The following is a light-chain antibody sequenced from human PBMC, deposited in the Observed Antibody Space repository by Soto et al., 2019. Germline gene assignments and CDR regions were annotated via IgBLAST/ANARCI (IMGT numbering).Light chain of an antibody. J-gene: IGLJ3*02. CDR3: LSYVGSHSLV. Sequence: QSVLTQPASVSGSPGQSITISCTGTSSDVGIYNLVSWYQQHPGKAPKLMIYEVTKRPSGVSNRFSGSKSGNTASLTFSGLQAEDEADYYCLSYVGSHSLVFGGGTKLTVL. CDR1: SSDVGIYNL. V-gene: IGLV2-23*02. CDR2: EVT.